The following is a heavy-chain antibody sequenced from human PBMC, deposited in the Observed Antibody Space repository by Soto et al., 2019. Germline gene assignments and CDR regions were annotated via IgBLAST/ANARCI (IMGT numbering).Heavy chain of an antibody. J-gene: IGHJ6*02. CDR2: IIPIFGTA. D-gene: IGHD4-4*01. Sequence: VQLLESGAEVKKPGSSVKVSCKASGGTFSSYAISWVRQAPGQGLEWMGGIIPIFGTANYAQKFQGRVTITADKSTSTAYMELSSLRSEDTAVYYCARERGKITTSGYYYYYGMDVWGQGTTVTVSS. CDR3: ARERGKITTSGYYYYYGMDV. CDR1: GGTFSSYA. V-gene: IGHV1-69*06.